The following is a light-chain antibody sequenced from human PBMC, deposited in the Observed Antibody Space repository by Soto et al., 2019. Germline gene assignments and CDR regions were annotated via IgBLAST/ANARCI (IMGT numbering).Light chain of an antibody. J-gene: IGLJ2*01. Sequence: QSALTQPASVSGSPGQSITISCTGTSSDVGNYNYVSWYQQHPGKAPKLMIYDVSNRPSGVSNRFSGSKSGNTASLTISGFQAEDEADYYCTSYTSSSTVVFGGGTKLTVL. CDR1: SSDVGNYNY. V-gene: IGLV2-14*01. CDR3: TSYTSSSTVV. CDR2: DVS.